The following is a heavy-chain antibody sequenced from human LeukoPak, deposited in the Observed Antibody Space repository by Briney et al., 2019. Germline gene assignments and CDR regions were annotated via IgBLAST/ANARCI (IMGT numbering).Heavy chain of an antibody. Sequence: GGSLRLSCAVSGFNFNDAWMNWVRQAPGKGLEWVSSIIGSGSYIYYADSVKGRFTISRDNARNSLYLQMNSLRAEDMAVYYCARGVSSSWALDYWGQGTLVTVSS. CDR2: IIGSGSYI. J-gene: IGHJ4*02. V-gene: IGHV3-21*01. D-gene: IGHD6-13*01. CDR3: ARGVSSSWALDY. CDR1: GFNFNDAW.